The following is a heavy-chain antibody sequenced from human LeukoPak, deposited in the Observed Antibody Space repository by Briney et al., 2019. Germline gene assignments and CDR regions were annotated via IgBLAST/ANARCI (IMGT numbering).Heavy chain of an antibody. J-gene: IGHJ4*02. CDR3: ARRDQAIDY. Sequence: SETLSLTCTVSDGSVSSVGYYWGWIRQPPGKGLEWIGSIYYSGTTYYNPSLASRVTIFVDTSKNQYSLRLSSVTAADTAVYYCARRDQAIDYWGQGTLVTVSS. CDR1: DGSVSSVGYY. CDR2: IYYSGTT. D-gene: IGHD5-24*01. V-gene: IGHV4-39*01.